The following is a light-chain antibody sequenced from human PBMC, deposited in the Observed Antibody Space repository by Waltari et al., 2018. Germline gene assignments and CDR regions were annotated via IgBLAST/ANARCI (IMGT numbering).Light chain of an antibody. CDR1: SGHSSYI. CDR3: ETWDSNTWV. Sequence: QPVLTQSSSASASLGSSVKLTCPLRSGHSSYIIARHQQQTGKAPRYLMKLEGSGSYNKGSGVPDRFSGSSSGADRYLTISNLQSEDEADYYCETWDSNTWVFGGGTKMTVL. V-gene: IGLV4-60*03. CDR2: LEGSGSY. J-gene: IGLJ3*02.